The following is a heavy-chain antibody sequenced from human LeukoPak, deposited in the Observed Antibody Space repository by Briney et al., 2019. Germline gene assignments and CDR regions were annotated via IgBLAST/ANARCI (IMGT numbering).Heavy chain of an antibody. CDR2: IKQDGSEK. Sequence: GGSLRLSCAASGFTFSSYWMSWVRQAPGKGLEWVANIKQDGSEKYYVDSVKGRFTISRDNAKNSLYLQMNSLRAEDTAVYYCARDVVSSRFEYYYYYMDVWGKGTTVTVSS. CDR3: ARDVVSSRFEYYYYYMDV. J-gene: IGHJ6*03. D-gene: IGHD6-6*01. CDR1: GFTFSSYW. V-gene: IGHV3-7*01.